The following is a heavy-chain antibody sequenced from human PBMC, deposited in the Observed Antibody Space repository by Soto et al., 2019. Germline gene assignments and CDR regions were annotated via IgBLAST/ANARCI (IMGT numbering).Heavy chain of an antibody. CDR1: SGSISRSNW. J-gene: IGHJ6*03. CDR2: IYHSGST. Sequence: SETLSLTCAVSSGSISRSNWWSWVRQPPGKGLEWIGEIYHSGSTNYNPSLKSRVTISVDKSKNQFSLKLSSVTAADTAVYYCARKGRGVRGVTYYYMDVWGKGTTVTVSS. V-gene: IGHV4-4*02. D-gene: IGHD3-10*01. CDR3: ARKGRGVRGVTYYYMDV.